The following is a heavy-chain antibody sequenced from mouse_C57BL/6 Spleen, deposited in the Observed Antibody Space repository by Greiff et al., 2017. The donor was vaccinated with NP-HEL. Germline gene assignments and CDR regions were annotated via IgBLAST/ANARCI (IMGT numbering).Heavy chain of an antibody. CDR1: GFTFNTYA. D-gene: IGHD1-1*01. V-gene: IGHV10-3*01. CDR3: VSFYSQEDYYAMDY. Sequence: EVQLVESGGGLVQPKGSLKLSCAASGFTFNTYAMHWVRQAPGKGLEWVARIRSKSSNYATYYADSVKDRFTISRDDSQSMLYLQMNNLKTEDTAMYYCVSFYSQEDYYAMDYWGQGTSVTVSS. CDR2: IRSKSSNYAT. J-gene: IGHJ4*01.